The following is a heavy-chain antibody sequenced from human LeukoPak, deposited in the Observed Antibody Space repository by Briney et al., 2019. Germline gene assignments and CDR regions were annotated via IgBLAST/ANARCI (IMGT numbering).Heavy chain of an antibody. J-gene: IGHJ5*02. V-gene: IGHV4-34*01. Sequence: SSETLSLTCAVYGGSFSGYYWSWIRQPPGKGLEWIGEINHSGSTNYNPSLKSRVTISVDTSKNQFSLKLSSVTAADTAVYYCARFSMIVVVGWFDPWGQGTLVTVSS. CDR1: GGSFSGYY. CDR2: INHSGST. D-gene: IGHD3-22*01. CDR3: ARFSMIVVVGWFDP.